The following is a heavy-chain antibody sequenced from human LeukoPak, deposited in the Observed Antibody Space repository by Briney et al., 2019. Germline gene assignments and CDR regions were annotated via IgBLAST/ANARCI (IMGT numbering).Heavy chain of an antibody. CDR2: INPSGGST. J-gene: IGHJ4*02. CDR1: GYTFTSYY. Sequence: ASVKVSCKASGYTFTSYYMHWVRQAPGQGLEWMGIINPSGGSTSYAQKFQGRVTVTTDTSTSTAYMELRSLRSDDTAVYYCARGYSSSWYLDYWGQGTLVTVSS. CDR3: ARGYSSSWYLDY. D-gene: IGHD6-13*01. V-gene: IGHV1-46*01.